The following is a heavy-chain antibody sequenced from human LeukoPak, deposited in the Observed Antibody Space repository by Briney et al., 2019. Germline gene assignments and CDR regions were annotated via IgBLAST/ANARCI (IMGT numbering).Heavy chain of an antibody. CDR2: IIPIFGIA. CDR3: AGQHYDSSQKAYYFDY. D-gene: IGHD3-22*01. Sequence: GSSVKVSCKASGGTFSSYAISWVRQAPGQGLEWMGRIIPIFGIATYAQKFQGRVTITADKSTSTAYMELSSLRSEDTAVYYCAGQHYDSSQKAYYFDYWGQGTLVTVSS. CDR1: GGTFSSYA. J-gene: IGHJ4*02. V-gene: IGHV1-69*04.